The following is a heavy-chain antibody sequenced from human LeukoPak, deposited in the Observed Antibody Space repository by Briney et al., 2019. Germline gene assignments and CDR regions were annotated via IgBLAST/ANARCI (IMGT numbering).Heavy chain of an antibody. V-gene: IGHV4-30-2*01. CDR3: ARGVVPAVFFDY. Sequence: SETLSLTCAVSGGSISSGGYAWSWIRQPPGKGLEWLGYIYHSGSTYYNPSLKSRVTISVDRSKNQFSLKLSSVTAADTAVYYCARGVVPAVFFDYWGQGTLVTVSS. CDR1: GGSISSGGYA. CDR2: IYHSGST. J-gene: IGHJ4*02. D-gene: IGHD2-2*01.